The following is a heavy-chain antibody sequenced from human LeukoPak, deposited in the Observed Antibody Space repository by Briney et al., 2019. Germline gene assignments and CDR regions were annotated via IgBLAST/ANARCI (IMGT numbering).Heavy chain of an antibody. J-gene: IGHJ6*02. CDR1: GYTFTGYY. V-gene: IGHV1-2*02. D-gene: IGHD3-22*01. CDR2: INPNSGGT. Sequence: GASVKVSCKASGYTFTGYYMHWVRQAPGQGLEWMGWINPNSGGTNYAQKFQGRVTMTRDTSISTAYMELSRLRSDDTAVYYCASPYYYDSKASIYGMDVWGQGTTVTVSS. CDR3: ASPYYYDSKASIYGMDV.